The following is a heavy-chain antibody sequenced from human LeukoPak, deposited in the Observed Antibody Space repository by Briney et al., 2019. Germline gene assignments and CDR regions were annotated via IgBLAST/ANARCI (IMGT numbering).Heavy chain of an antibody. J-gene: IGHJ4*02. D-gene: IGHD3-16*01. CDR3: ARGDYPALSY. Sequence: PSETLSLTCTVSGGSISSYYWSWIRQPPGKGLEWIGYIYYSGSTNYNPSLKSRVTISVDTSKNQFSLKLSSVTAADTAVYYCARGDYPALSYWGQGTLVTVSS. CDR1: GGSISSYY. V-gene: IGHV4-59*01. CDR2: IYYSGST.